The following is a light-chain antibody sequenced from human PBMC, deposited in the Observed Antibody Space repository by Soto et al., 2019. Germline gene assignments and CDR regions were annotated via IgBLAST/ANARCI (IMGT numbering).Light chain of an antibody. CDR3: SSYTGGSTLVV. CDR2: DVT. J-gene: IGLJ2*01. CDR1: SSDVGGYNY. V-gene: IGLV2-14*01. Sequence: QSVLTQPASVSGSPGQSITIPCTGTSSDVGGYNYVSWYQQYPGKAPKLMIYDVTNRPSGVSNRFSGSKSGITASLTISGLQAEDEASYYCSSYTGGSTLVVFGGGTKLTVL.